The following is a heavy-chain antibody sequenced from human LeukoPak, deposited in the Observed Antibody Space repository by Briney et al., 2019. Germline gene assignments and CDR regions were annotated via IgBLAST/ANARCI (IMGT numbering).Heavy chain of an antibody. D-gene: IGHD3-16*01. Sequence: PGGSPRLSCVASGFSFSSYNMNWVRQAPGKGLEWVSSISRSASNIYYADSVKGRFTISRDNAKNSFYLQMNSLRAEDTAVFYCARDPEGFGATYFDYWGQGTPVTVSS. J-gene: IGHJ4*02. CDR1: GFSFSSYN. CDR2: ISRSASNI. CDR3: ARDPEGFGATYFDY. V-gene: IGHV3-21*01.